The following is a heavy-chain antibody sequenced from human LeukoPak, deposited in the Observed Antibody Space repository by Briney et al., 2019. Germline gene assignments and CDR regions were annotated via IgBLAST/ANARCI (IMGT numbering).Heavy chain of an antibody. D-gene: IGHD5-18*01. J-gene: IGHJ4*02. CDR2: IYCSGST. CDR3: ARGGYSYGYGFDY. Sequence: SETLSLTCTVSGGSISSYYWSWIRQPPGKGLEWIGYIYCSGSTNYNPSLKSRVTISVDTSKNQFSLKLSSVTAADTAVYYCARGGYSYGYGFDYWGQGTLVTVSS. V-gene: IGHV4-59*01. CDR1: GGSISSYY.